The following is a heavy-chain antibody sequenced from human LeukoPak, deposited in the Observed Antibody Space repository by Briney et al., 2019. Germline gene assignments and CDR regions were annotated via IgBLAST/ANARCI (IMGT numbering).Heavy chain of an antibody. V-gene: IGHV1-8*01. CDR1: GYTFTSYD. D-gene: IGHD3-3*01. CDR2: MNPNSVIT. J-gene: IGHJ6*03. CDR3: ATAGITIFGVAHYYYYYMDV. Sequence: ASVRVSCKPPGYTFTSYDINWGRQALGQGVGWREWMNPNSVITGYAQKFWGAVTMTRNTSISTAYMELSSLRSEDTAVYYCATAGITIFGVAHYYYYYMDVWGKGTTVTVSS.